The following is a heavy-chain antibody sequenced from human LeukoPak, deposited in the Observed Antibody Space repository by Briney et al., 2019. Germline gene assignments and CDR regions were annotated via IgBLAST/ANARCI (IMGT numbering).Heavy chain of an antibody. CDR1: GFTFDDYA. V-gene: IGHV3-9*01. D-gene: IGHD5-24*01. J-gene: IGHJ5*02. CDR2: ISWNSGSI. Sequence: GRSLRLSCAASGFTFDDYAMHWVRQAPGKGLEWVSGISWNSGSIGYADSVKGRFTISRDNAKNSLYLQMNSLRAEDTALYYCARDNPVRDEAWWFNPWGQGTLVTVSS. CDR3: ARDNPVRDEAWWFNP.